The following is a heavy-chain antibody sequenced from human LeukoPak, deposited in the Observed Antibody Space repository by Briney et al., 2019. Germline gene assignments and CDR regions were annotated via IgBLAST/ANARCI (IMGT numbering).Heavy chain of an antibody. CDR3: ARVSEYYYFDY. D-gene: IGHD2/OR15-2a*01. CDR2: INPNSSGT. V-gene: IGHV1-2*02. Sequence: ASVKVSCKASGYTFTGYFMHWVRQAPGQGPEWMGWINPNSSGTNYAQKFQGRVIMTRDTSISTAYMELSRLRSDDTAVYYCARVSEYYYFDYWGQGTLVTVSS. CDR1: GYTFTGYF. J-gene: IGHJ4*02.